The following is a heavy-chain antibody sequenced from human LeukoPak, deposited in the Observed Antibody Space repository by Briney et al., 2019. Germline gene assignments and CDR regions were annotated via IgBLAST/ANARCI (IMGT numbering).Heavy chain of an antibody. Sequence: GGSLRLSCAASGFTFDDYAMHWVRQAPGKGLEWVSLISGDGGSTYYADSVKGRFTISRDNSKNSLYLQMNSLRTEDTALYYCAKGPRYSSSSYGPIWFDPWGQGTLVTVSS. D-gene: IGHD6-13*01. CDR2: ISGDGGST. J-gene: IGHJ5*02. V-gene: IGHV3-43*02. CDR3: AKGPRYSSSSYGPIWFDP. CDR1: GFTFDDYA.